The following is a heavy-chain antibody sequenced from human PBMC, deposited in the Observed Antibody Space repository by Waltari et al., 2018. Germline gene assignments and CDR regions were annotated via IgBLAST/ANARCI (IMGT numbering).Heavy chain of an antibody. CDR3: ARGYSSAPSGEYWFDP. CDR1: GYTFTGYY. D-gene: IGHD6-19*01. V-gene: IGHV1-2*02. CDR2: INRNSGGT. Sequence: QVQLVQSGAEVKKPGASVKVSCKASGYTFTGYYMHWVRQAPGQGLEWMGWINRNSGGTNYAQKFQGRVTMTRDTSSSTAYMELSRLRSDDTAVYYCARGYSSAPSGEYWFDPWGQGTLVTVSS. J-gene: IGHJ5*02.